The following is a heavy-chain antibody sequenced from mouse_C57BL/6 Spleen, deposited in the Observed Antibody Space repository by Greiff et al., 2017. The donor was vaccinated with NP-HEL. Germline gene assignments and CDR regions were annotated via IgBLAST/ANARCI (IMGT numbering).Heavy chain of an antibody. D-gene: IGHD6-5*01. CDR2: IWSDGST. CDR3: ARHRDDAYGAMDY. V-gene: IGHV2-6-1*01. CDR1: GFSLTSYG. J-gene: IGHJ4*01. Sequence: VKLMESGPGLVAPSQSLSITCTVSGFSLTSYGVHWVRQPPGKGLEWLVVIWSDGSTTYNSALKSRLSISKDNSKSQVFLKMNSLQTDDTAMYYCARHRDDAYGAMDYWGQGTSVTVSS.